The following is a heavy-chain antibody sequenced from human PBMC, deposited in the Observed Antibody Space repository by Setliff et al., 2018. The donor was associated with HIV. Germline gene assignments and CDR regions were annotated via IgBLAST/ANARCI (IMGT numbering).Heavy chain of an antibody. J-gene: IGHJ4*02. Sequence: PGGSLRLSCATSGFTVSSNYMTWVRQAPGKGLEWVSVIYSGGRTYYADSVKGRFTISRDNSKNTLYLQMNSLRAEDTAVYYCARGLYDNSGYYTPYYFDYWGQGTLVTVSS. D-gene: IGHD3-22*01. CDR2: IYSGGRT. CDR3: ARGLYDNSGYYTPYYFDY. CDR1: GFTVSSNY. V-gene: IGHV3-53*01.